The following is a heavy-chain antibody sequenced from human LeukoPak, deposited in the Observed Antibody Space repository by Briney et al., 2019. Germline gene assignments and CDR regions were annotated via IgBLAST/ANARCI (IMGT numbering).Heavy chain of an antibody. V-gene: IGHV3-23*01. Sequence: GGSLRLSCAASGFTFSSYAMTWVRQAPGKGLEGLEWVSGISGSGGSTYYADSVKGRFTISGDNSKNTLFLQMNSLRAEDTAVYYCAKGSYDHVWGSYHDYWGQGTLVTVSS. CDR2: ISGSGGST. J-gene: IGHJ4*02. CDR1: GFTFSSYA. D-gene: IGHD3-16*02. CDR3: AKGSYDHVWGSYHDY.